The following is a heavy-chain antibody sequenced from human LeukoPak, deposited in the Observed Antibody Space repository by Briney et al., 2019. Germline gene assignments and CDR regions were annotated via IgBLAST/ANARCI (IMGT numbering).Heavy chain of an antibody. V-gene: IGHV3-30-3*01. D-gene: IGHD3-22*01. CDR1: GFTFSSYA. CDR3: ARGRYYYDSSGYYRGYYFDY. CDR2: ISYDGSNK. J-gene: IGHJ4*02. Sequence: PGGSLRLSCAASGFTFSSYAMHWVRQAPGKGLEWVAVISYDGSNKYYAVSVKGRFTISRDNSKNTLYLQMNSLRAEDTAVYYCARGRYYYDSSGYYRGYYFDYWGQGTLVTVSS.